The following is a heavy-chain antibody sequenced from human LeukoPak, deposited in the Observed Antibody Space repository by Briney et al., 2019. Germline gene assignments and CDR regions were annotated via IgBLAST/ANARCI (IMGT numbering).Heavy chain of an antibody. D-gene: IGHD1-26*01. Sequence: GGSLRLSCAASGFTFSSYEMHWVRQAPGKGLEWVSYISRSGSTIFYADSVKGRFTISRDNVKNSLYLQMNSLRAEDTAVYYCASIYLIVEATTFDYWGQGTLVTVSS. CDR1: GFTFSSYE. J-gene: IGHJ4*02. V-gene: IGHV3-48*03. CDR3: ASIYLIVEATTFDY. CDR2: ISRSGSTI.